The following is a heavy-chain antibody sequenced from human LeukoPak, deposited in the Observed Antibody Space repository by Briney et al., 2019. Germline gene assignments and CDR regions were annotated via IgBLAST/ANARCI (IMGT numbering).Heavy chain of an antibody. V-gene: IGHV4-34*01. Sequence: SETLSLTCGVYGVSFTGNYWSWIRQPPGKGPEWIGEINHNGGTKYNPSLKSRVTISVDTSESQFSLKLSSVTAADTAVYYCARIRCGHTDGICYNYWGQGTLVTVSS. CDR1: GVSFTGNY. CDR3: ARIRCGHTDGICYNY. J-gene: IGHJ4*02. D-gene: IGHD2-8*01. CDR2: INHNGGT.